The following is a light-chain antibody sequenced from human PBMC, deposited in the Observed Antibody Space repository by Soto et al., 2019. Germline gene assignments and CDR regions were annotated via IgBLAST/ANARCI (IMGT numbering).Light chain of an antibody. CDR3: QKYNSSPPT. CDR2: KAS. Sequence: DIQMTQSPSTLSASVGDRVTITCRASQSISSWLAWYQQKPGKAPKLLIYKASNLESGVPSRFSGSGSGTEFTLPTSTLQLDDFTIYYGQKYNSSPPTFGPGTKVNIK. J-gene: IGKJ3*01. CDR1: QSISSW. V-gene: IGKV1-5*03.